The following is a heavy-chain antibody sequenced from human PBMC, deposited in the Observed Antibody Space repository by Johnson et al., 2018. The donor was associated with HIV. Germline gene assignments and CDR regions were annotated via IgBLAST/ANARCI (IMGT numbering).Heavy chain of an antibody. V-gene: IGHV3-13*01. CDR1: GFTFSSYD. J-gene: IGHJ3*02. CDR3: ARGISQPYYNFWSGYHYPDAFDI. CDR2: IGTAGDT. Sequence: VQLVESGGGVVQPGRSLRLSCAASGFTFSSYDTHWVRQATGKGLEWVSAIGTAGDTYYPGSVKGRFTISRENAKNSLYLQMNSLRAGDTAVYYCARGISQPYYNFWSGYHYPDAFDIWGQGTMVTVSS. D-gene: IGHD3-3*01.